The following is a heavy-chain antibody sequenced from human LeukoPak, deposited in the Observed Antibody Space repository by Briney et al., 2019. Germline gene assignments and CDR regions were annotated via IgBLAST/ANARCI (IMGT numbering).Heavy chain of an antibody. CDR1: GYSISSGYY. CDR3: AGDQGDSSSPAPKFDP. J-gene: IGHJ5*02. V-gene: IGHV4-38-2*02. CDR2: IYHSGST. Sequence: PSETLSLTCTVSGYSISSGYYWGWIRQPPGKGLEWIGSIYHSGSTYYNPSLKSRVTISVDTSENQFSLKLSSVTAADTAVYYCAGDQGDSSSPAPKFDPWGQGTLVTVSS. D-gene: IGHD6-13*01.